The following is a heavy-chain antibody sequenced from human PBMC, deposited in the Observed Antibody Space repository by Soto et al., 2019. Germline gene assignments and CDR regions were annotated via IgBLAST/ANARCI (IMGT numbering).Heavy chain of an antibody. CDR3: AKDSAYFDWPRYYFDY. J-gene: IGHJ4*02. CDR1: GFTFSSYG. V-gene: IGHV3-30*18. Sequence: PGGSLRLSCAASGFTFSSYGMHWVRQAPGKGLEWVAVISYDGSNKYYADSVKGRFTISRDNSKNTLYLQMNSLRAEDTAVYYCAKDSAYFDWPRYYFDYWGQGTLVTVSS. D-gene: IGHD3-9*01. CDR2: ISYDGSNK.